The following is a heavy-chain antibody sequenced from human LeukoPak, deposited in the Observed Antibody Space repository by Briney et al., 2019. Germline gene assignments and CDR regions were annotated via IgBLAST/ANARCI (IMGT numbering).Heavy chain of an antibody. CDR3: VRDEGRHSSSWDYYFDY. CDR2: IYTSGST. J-gene: IGHJ4*02. CDR1: GGSISSYY. D-gene: IGHD6-13*01. Sequence: SETLSFTCAVSGGSISSYYWSWIRQPAGKGLEWIGRIYTSGSTNYNPSLKSRVTMSVDTSKNQFSLKLSSVTAADTAVYYCVRDEGRHSSSWDYYFDYWGQGTLVTVSS. V-gene: IGHV4-4*07.